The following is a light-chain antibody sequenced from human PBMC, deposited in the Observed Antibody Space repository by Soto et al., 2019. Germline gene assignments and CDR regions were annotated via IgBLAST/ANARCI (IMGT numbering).Light chain of an antibody. Sequence: QSALTQPPCASGSPGQSVTVSCTGTSTDVGGYNSVSWYQQHPGKAPKLIIYEVDKRPSGVPDRFSGSKSGNTASLTVFGLQDDDEADYFCSSYAGSDILLFGGGTKLTVL. CDR3: SSYAGSDILL. CDR2: EVD. J-gene: IGLJ2*01. CDR1: STDVGGYNS. V-gene: IGLV2-8*01.